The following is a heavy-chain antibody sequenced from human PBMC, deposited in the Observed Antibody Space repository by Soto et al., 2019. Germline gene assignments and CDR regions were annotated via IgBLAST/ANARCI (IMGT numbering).Heavy chain of an antibody. CDR3: ARENYSKGSGMDV. CDR1: GGSHRSSHTSTY. Sequence: SETLSLNCRVSGGSHRSSHTSTYWTLIRKPTGKGLEWIAYIYHNGNTAYNPSLKSRITISVDSSNNQFSLKMNSVTAADTAVYYCARENYSKGSGMDVWGQGTTVS. CDR2: IYHNGNT. D-gene: IGHD4-4*01. J-gene: IGHJ6*02. V-gene: IGHV4-61*01.